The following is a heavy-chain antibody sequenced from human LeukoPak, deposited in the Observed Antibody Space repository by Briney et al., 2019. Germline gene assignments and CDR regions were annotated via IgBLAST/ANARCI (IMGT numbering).Heavy chain of an antibody. D-gene: IGHD3-22*01. CDR3: ARDLLQYYYDSSGYPGPY. V-gene: IGHV3-33*01. CDR1: GFTFSSYG. CDR2: IWYDGSNK. Sequence: GRSLRLSRAASGFTFSSYGMHWVRQAPGKGLEWVAVIWYDGSNKYYADSVKGRFTISRDNSKNTLYLQMNSLRAEDTAVYYCARDLLQYYYDSSGYPGPYWGQGTLVTVSS. J-gene: IGHJ4*02.